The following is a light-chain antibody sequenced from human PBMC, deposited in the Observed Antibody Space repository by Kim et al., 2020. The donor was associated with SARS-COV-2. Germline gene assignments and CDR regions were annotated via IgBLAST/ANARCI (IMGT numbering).Light chain of an antibody. CDR2: GAS. V-gene: IGKV3-20*01. CDR1: QSVSSSY. CDR3: QQYDSPMYT. Sequence: LSPGERATLSCRASQSVSSSYLAWYQQKPGQAPRLLIYGASSRATGIPDRFSGSGSGTGFTLTISRLEPEDFAVYYCQQYDSPMYTFGQGTKLEI. J-gene: IGKJ2*01.